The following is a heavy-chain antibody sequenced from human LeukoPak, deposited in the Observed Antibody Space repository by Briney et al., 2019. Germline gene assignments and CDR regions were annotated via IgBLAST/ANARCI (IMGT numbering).Heavy chain of an antibody. V-gene: IGHV4-61*01. D-gene: IGHD3-3*01. CDR2: IYYSGST. CDR3: ARDHSFFSGLDY. CDR1: GGSVSSGSYY. Sequence: SETLSLTCTVPGGSVSSGSYYWSWIRQPPGKGLEWIGYIYYSGSTNYNPSLKSRVTISVDTSKNQFSLKLSSVTAADTAVYYCARDHSFFSGLDYWGQGTLVTVSS. J-gene: IGHJ4*02.